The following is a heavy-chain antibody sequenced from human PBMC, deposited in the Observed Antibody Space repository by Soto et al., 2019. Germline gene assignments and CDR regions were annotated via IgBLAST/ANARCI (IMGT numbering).Heavy chain of an antibody. J-gene: IGHJ6*02. D-gene: IGHD3-10*01. CDR3: AKEGGYYYGSGLG. Sequence: EVQLLESGGGLVQPGGSLRLSCAASGFTFSSYAMSWVRQAPGKGLEWVSAIRGSGGGTYYADSVKGRFTISRDNSKNQLYFQMNSLSAGGPAVYYCAKEGGYYYGSGLGWGQGTTVTVSS. V-gene: IGHV3-23*01. CDR2: IRGSGGGT. CDR1: GFTFSSYA.